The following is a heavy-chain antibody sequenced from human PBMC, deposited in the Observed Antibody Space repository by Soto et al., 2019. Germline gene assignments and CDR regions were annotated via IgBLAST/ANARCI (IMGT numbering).Heavy chain of an antibody. D-gene: IGHD6-19*01. CDR3: ASRSSGWYFDY. Sequence: EVQLLESGGGLVQPGGSLRLSCAASGFTFSSYAMSWVRQAPGKGLEWGSVISGSGGSTYYADSVKGRFTISRDNTKNSLYMQMNSLRAEDTDVYYCASRSSGWYFDYWGQGTLVTVSS. CDR2: ISGSGGST. CDR1: GFTFSSYA. J-gene: IGHJ4*02. V-gene: IGHV3-23*01.